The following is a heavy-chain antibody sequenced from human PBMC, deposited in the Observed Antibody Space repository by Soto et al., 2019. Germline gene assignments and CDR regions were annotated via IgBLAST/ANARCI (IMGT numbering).Heavy chain of an antibody. J-gene: IGHJ3*02. Sequence: QVQLVQSGAEVKKPGSSVKVSCKASGGTFSSYTISWVRQAPGQGLEWMGRIIPILGIANYAQKFQGRVTITADKSTSTADMELSSLRSEDTAVYYCARAALRYFDWLFDAFDIWGQGTMVTVSS. D-gene: IGHD3-9*01. CDR1: GGTFSSYT. CDR2: IIPILGIA. V-gene: IGHV1-69*02. CDR3: ARAALRYFDWLFDAFDI.